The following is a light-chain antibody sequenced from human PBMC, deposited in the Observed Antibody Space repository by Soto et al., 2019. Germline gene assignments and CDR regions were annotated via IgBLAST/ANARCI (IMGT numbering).Light chain of an antibody. CDR1: QSVSSN. Sequence: EIVMTQSPATLSVSPGERATLSCRASQSVSSNLAWYQQKPGQAPRLLIYDAATRATGIPDRFSGSWSGTEFTLTISSLQPEDFAVYFCQQYDNWPPYTLGHGTKLEIK. V-gene: IGKV3-15*01. CDR3: QQYDNWPPYT. J-gene: IGKJ2*01. CDR2: DAA.